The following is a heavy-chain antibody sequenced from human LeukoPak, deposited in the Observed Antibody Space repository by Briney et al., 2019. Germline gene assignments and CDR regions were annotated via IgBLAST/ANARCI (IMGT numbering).Heavy chain of an antibody. V-gene: IGHV4-59*01. Sequence: SETLSLTCTVSGGSISSYYWSWIRQPPGKGLEWIGYIYYSGSTNYNPSLKSRVTILVDTSKNQFSLKLSSVTAADTAVYYCARVGYSSSWYEYYYYGMDVWGQGTTVTVSS. CDR3: ARVGYSSSWYEYYYYGMDV. D-gene: IGHD6-13*01. J-gene: IGHJ6*02. CDR2: IYYSGST. CDR1: GGSISSYY.